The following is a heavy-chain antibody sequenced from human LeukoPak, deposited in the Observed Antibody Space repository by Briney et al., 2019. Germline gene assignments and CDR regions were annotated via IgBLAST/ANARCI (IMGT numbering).Heavy chain of an antibody. CDR1: GGSISTYY. CDR3: ARDRSWYMDV. J-gene: IGHJ6*03. CDR2: IYYSGST. D-gene: IGHD3-10*01. Sequence: SETLSLTCTVSGGSISTYYWSWIRQPPGKGLEWIGYIYYSGSTNYNPSLKSRVTISEDTSKNQFSLKLSSVTAADTAVHYCARDRSWYMDVWGKGTTVTISS. V-gene: IGHV4-59*01.